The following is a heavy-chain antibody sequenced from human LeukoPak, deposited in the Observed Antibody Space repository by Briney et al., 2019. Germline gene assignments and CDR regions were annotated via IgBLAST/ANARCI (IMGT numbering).Heavy chain of an antibody. CDR1: GYTFTSYG. CDR2: ISAYNGNT. CDR3: ARDGLVGCSGGSCYLNWFDP. V-gene: IGHV1-18*01. D-gene: IGHD2-15*01. Sequence: ASVKVSCKASGYTFTSYGISWVRQAPGQGLEWMGWISAYNGNTNYAQKLQGRVTMTTDTSTSTAYMELRSLRSDDTAVYYCARDGLVGCSGGSCYLNWFDPWGQGTLVTVSS. J-gene: IGHJ5*02.